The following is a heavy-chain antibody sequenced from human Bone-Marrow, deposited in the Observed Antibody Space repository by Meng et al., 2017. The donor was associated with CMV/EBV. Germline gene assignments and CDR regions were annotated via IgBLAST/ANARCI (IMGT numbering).Heavy chain of an antibody. V-gene: IGHV4-4*02. CDR3: ARNHGKSDFDY. J-gene: IGHJ4*02. D-gene: IGHD1-14*01. CDR1: GGSISGSDW. CDR2: ISHSGRS. Sequence: LTCAVFGGSISGSDWWTWVRQPPGKGLEWIGEISHSGRSNYTPSFKSRVTISVDKSKKQFSLKVSSVTAADTAVYYCARNHGKSDFDYWGQGTLVTVSS.